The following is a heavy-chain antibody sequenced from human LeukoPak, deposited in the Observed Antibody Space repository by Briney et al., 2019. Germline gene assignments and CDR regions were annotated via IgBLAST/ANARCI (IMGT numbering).Heavy chain of an antibody. J-gene: IGHJ6*03. Sequence: ASVKVSCKASGYSFTGYYIHWVRQAPGQGLGWMGWINPNGGVTKSAQKFQGRVTMTRDMSINTVYMELSGLTSDDTALYYCARGPNHYYYMDFWGKGTTVSVSS. CDR2: INPNGGVT. V-gene: IGHV1-2*02. CDR3: ARGPNHYYYMDF. CDR1: GYSFTGYY.